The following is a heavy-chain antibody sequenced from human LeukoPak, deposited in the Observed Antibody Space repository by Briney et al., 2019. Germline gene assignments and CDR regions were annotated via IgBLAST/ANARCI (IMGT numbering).Heavy chain of an antibody. CDR1: GGSISSYY. D-gene: IGHD5-18*01. Sequence: SETLSLTCTVSGGSISSYYWSWIRQPPGKGLEWIGYIYYSGSTNYNPSLKSRVTISVDTSKNQFSLKLSSVTAADTAVYYCAANLRYSYGGLRIDYWGPGTLVTVST. V-gene: IGHV4-59*01. J-gene: IGHJ4*02. CDR2: IYYSGST. CDR3: AANLRYSYGGLRIDY.